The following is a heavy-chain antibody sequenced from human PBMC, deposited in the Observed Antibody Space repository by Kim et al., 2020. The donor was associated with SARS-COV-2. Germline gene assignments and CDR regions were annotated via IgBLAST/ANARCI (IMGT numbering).Heavy chain of an antibody. D-gene: IGHD3-3*01. V-gene: IGHV7-4-1*02. CDR2: FNTDTGNP. J-gene: IGHJ4*01. CDR3: ARGFGVDGSHTPT. CDR1: GYTFTKKA. Sequence: ASVKVSCKASGYTFTKKAISWVRQAPGQGLEWMGGFNTDTGNPTYAQKFKRRVALTVDTSVATAYMQLSSLEAEDTALYYCARGFGVDGSHTPTWGHGT.